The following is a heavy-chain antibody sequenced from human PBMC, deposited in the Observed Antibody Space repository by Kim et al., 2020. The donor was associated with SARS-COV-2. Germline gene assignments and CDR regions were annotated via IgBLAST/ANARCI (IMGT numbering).Heavy chain of an antibody. J-gene: IGHJ5*02. CDR1: GFTFSSYA. D-gene: IGHD3-22*01. CDR3: AKGDYDSSGYLQGTDRFDP. Sequence: GGSLRLSCAASGFTFSSYAMSWVRQAPGKGLEWVSAISGSGGSSYYADSVKGRFTISRDNSKNTLYLQMNSLRAEDTAVYYCAKGDYDSSGYLQGTDRFDPWGQGTLVTVSS. V-gene: IGHV3-23*01. CDR2: ISGSGGSS.